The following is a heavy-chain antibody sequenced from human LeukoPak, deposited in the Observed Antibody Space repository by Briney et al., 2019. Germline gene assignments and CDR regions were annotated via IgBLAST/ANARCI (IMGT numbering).Heavy chain of an antibody. J-gene: IGHJ4*02. CDR2: IRYDGSTE. CDR3: ARDDVPVI. Sequence: GGSLRLSCSASGFTFSYYAMHWVRQAPGKGLEWVAFIRYDGSTEYYSDSVKGRFTISRDNSKNTLYLQMNSLRVEDTAVYYCARDDVPVIWGQGTLVTVSS. CDR1: GFTFSYYA. V-gene: IGHV3-30*02. D-gene: IGHD2/OR15-2a*01.